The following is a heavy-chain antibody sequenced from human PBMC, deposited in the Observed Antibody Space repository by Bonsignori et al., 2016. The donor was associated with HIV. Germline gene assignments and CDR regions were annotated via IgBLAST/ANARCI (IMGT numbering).Heavy chain of an antibody. V-gene: IGHV4-34*01. CDR2: INHSGST. CDR3: ARQPDIVATISHFDY. J-gene: IGHJ4*02. Sequence: RQAPGKGLEWIGEINHSGSTNYNPSLKSRVTISVDTSKNQFSLKLSSVTAADTAVYYCARQPDIVATISHFDYWGQGTLVTVSS. D-gene: IGHD5-12*01.